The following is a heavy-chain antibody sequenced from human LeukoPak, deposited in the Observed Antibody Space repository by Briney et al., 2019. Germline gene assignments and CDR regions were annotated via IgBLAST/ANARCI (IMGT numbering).Heavy chain of an antibody. CDR3: TTDWLTDYDFWSGYYQKYYFDY. V-gene: IGHV3-15*01. Sequence: GGSLRLSCEASGFTFSYAWMSWVRQAPGKGLEWVGRIKSKTDGGTRDYAAPVKGRFTISRDDTKNTLYLQMNSLKTEDTAVYYCTTDWLTDYDFWSGYYQKYYFDYWGQGTLVTVSP. CDR2: IKSKTDGGTR. CDR1: GFTFSYAW. J-gene: IGHJ4*02. D-gene: IGHD3-3*01.